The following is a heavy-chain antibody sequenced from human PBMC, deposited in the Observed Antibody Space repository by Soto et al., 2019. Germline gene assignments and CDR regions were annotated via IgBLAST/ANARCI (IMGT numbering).Heavy chain of an antibody. V-gene: IGHV3-30-3*01. CDR3: ARDRRYYGSGSYGMDV. J-gene: IGHJ6*02. CDR2: ISYDGSNK. Sequence: PGGSLRLSCAASGFTFSSYAMHWVRQAPGKGLEWVAVISYDGSNKYYADSVKGRFTISRDNSKNTLYLQMNSLRAEDTAVYYCARDRRYYGSGSYGMDVWGQGTTVTVSS. CDR1: GFTFSSYA. D-gene: IGHD3-10*01.